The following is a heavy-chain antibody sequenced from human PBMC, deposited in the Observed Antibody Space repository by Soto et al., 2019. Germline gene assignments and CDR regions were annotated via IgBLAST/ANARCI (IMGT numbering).Heavy chain of an antibody. Sequence: PGESLKISCKGSGYSFTSYWIGWVRQMPGKGLEWMGIIYPGDSDTRYSPSFQGQVTISADKSISTAYLQWSSLKASDTAMYYCASSGRGRRREGLYYYGMDVWGQGTTVTVSS. V-gene: IGHV5-51*01. CDR2: IYPGDSDT. CDR3: ASSGRGRRREGLYYYGMDV. CDR1: GYSFTSYW. D-gene: IGHD3-10*01. J-gene: IGHJ6*02.